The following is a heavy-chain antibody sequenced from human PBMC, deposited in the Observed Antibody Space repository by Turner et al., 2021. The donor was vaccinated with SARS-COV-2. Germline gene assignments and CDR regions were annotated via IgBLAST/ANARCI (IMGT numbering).Heavy chain of an antibody. V-gene: IGHV4-59*01. CDR1: GGSMTDYY. CDR3: ARGVGDSGYGRWLDY. D-gene: IGHD5-12*01. J-gene: IGHJ4*02. Sequence: QVQLQESGPGLAKPSETLSLTCSVSGGSMTDYYWNWIRQPPGKTLEWIGYISFTGNTIYNPSLESRLTISLDTSKNQCSLRLTSVTAADTAVYYCARGVGDSGYGRWLDYWGQGTLVTVSS. CDR2: ISFTGNT.